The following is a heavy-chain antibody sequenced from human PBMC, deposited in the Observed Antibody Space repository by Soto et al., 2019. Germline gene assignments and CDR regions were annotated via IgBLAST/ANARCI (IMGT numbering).Heavy chain of an antibody. J-gene: IGHJ4*02. CDR1: GFTFSSYA. CDR2: ISGSGGST. Sequence: EVQLLESGGGLVQPGGSLRLSCAASGFTFSSYAMSWVRQAPGKGLEWVSAISGSGGSTYYADSVKGRFTISRDNSKNTLYLQMNSLRAEDTAVYYCAKEGITMVRGVTSAHYFDYWGQGTLVTVSS. CDR3: AKEGITMVRGVTSAHYFDY. V-gene: IGHV3-23*01. D-gene: IGHD3-10*01.